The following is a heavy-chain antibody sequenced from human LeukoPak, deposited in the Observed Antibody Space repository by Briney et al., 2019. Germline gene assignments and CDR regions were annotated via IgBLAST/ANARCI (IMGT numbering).Heavy chain of an antibody. CDR1: GFTFDDYG. D-gene: IGHD3-22*01. CDR3: AREVEKYYYDSSGYYRHYYYYYYMDV. Sequence: PGGSLRLSCAASGFTFDDYGMSWVRQALGKGLEWVSGINWNGGSTGYADSVKGRFTISRDNAKNTLYLQMNSLRAEDTAVYYCAREVEKYYYDSSGYYRHYYYYYYMDVWGKGTTVTVSS. CDR2: INWNGGST. J-gene: IGHJ6*03. V-gene: IGHV3-20*04.